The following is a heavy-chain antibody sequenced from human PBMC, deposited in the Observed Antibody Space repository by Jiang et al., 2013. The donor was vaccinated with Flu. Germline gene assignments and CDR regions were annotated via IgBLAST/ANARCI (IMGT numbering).Heavy chain of an antibody. D-gene: IGHD2-2*01. Sequence: VKPSETLSLTCTVSGGSISSYYWSWIRQPPGKGLEWIGYIYYSGSTNYNPSLKSRVTISVDTSKNQFSLKLSSVTAADTAVYYCARHDCSSTSCYTYYYYGMDVWGQGTTVTVSS. CDR1: GGSISSYY. CDR3: ARHDCSSTSCYTYYYYGMDV. V-gene: IGHV4-59*01. CDR2: IYYSGST. J-gene: IGHJ6*02.